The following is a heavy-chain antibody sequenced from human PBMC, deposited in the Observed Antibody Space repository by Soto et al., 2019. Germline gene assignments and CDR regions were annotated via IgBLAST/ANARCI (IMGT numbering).Heavy chain of an antibody. CDR3: ARQGVWFGEFPFDY. V-gene: IGHV4-39*01. J-gene: IGHJ4*02. Sequence: SETLSLTCTVSGGSISSSSYYWGWIRQPPGKGLEWIGSIYYSGSTYYNPSLKSRVTISVDTSKNQFSLKLSSVTAADTAVYYCARQGVWFGEFPFDYWGLGTLVTVSS. CDR2: IYYSGST. D-gene: IGHD3-10*01. CDR1: GGSISSSSYY.